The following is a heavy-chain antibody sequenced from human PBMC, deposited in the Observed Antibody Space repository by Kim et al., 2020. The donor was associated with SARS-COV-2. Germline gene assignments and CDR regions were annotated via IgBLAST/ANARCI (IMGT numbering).Heavy chain of an antibody. Sequence: YAGSVRGRFTISRDNSMNTRSLQMNGLRADDTAVYYCAKLMTTSSYSAMDVWGQGTTVTVSS. V-gene: IGHV3-23*05. CDR3: AKLMTTSSYSAMDV. D-gene: IGHD2-2*01. J-gene: IGHJ6*02.